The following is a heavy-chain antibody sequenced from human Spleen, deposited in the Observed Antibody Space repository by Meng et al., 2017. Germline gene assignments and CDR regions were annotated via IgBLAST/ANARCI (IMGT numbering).Heavy chain of an antibody. CDR2: IKRNSDGGTI. V-gene: IGHV3-15*01. CDR1: GLSFTDAW. Sequence: LGESGGGLIQAGGSLSLSCVAPGLSFTDAWMSWVRQAPGKGLEWVGRIKRNSDGGTIDYAAPVKGRFTISRDDSKNTLYLQMDSLITEDTAVYFCATGAAAADHWGQGTLVTVSS. J-gene: IGHJ4*02. D-gene: IGHD6-13*01. CDR3: ATGAAAADH.